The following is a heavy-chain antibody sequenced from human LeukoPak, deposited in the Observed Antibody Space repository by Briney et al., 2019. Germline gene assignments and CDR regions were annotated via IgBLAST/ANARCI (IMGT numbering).Heavy chain of an antibody. D-gene: IGHD4-17*01. CDR2: IYPGDSDT. J-gene: IGHJ3*02. CDR3: ARQHYGDYVGRDAFDI. V-gene: IGHV5-51*01. CDR1: GYSFTSYW. Sequence: PGESLKISCKGSGYSFTSYWIGWVRQIPGKGLEWMGIIYPGDSDTRYSPSFQGQVTISADKSISTAYLQWSSLKASDTAMYYCARQHYGDYVGRDAFDIWGQGTMVTVSS.